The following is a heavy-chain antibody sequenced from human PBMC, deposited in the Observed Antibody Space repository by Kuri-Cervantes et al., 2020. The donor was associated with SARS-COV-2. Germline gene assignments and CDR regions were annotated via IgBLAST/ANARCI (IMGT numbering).Heavy chain of an antibody. D-gene: IGHD6-19*01. V-gene: IGHV4-59*04. CDR1: GGSISSYY. CDR3: ARNSGYSSGWFYYYYYMDV. Sequence: SETLSLTCTVSGGSISSYYWSWIRQPPGKGLEWIGYIYYSGSTYYNPSLKSRVTISVDTSKNQFSLKLSSVTAADTAVYYCARNSGYSSGWFYYYYYMDVWGKGTTVTVSS. CDR2: IYYSGST. J-gene: IGHJ6*03.